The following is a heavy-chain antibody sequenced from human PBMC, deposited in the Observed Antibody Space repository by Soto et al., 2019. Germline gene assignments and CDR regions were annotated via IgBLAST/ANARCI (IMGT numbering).Heavy chain of an antibody. J-gene: IGHJ5*02. CDR3: AKLTAA. CDR2: ITSSGGGT. CDR1: GFTFSAYV. Sequence: SLSWAAPGFTFSAYVMSWDRQAPGEGLEWVSSITSSGGGTYYADSVKGRFTVSSDNSKNTEYLQMNSLRDEDTAVYYCAKLTAAWGQGTLVTVSS. D-gene: IGHD5-18*01. V-gene: IGHV3-23*01.